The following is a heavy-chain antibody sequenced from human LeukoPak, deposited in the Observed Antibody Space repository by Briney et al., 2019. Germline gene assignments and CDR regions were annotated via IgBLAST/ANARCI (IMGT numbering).Heavy chain of an antibody. Sequence: QPGGSLRLSCAASGFTFSSYGMHWVRQAPGKGLEWVAFIRYDGSNKYYADSVKGRFTISRDNSKNTLYLQMNSLRAEDTAVYYCATSKPGYSSSWTMRPPYYFDYWGQGTLVTVSS. CDR2: IRYDGSNK. CDR1: GFTFSSYG. CDR3: ATSKPGYSSSWTMRPPYYFDY. D-gene: IGHD6-13*01. V-gene: IGHV3-30*02. J-gene: IGHJ4*02.